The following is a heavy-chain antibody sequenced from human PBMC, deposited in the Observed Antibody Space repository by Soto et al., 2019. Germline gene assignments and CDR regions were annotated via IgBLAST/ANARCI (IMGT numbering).Heavy chain of an antibody. CDR2: ISSNSAYV. D-gene: IGHD6-13*01. V-gene: IGHV3-21*01. J-gene: IGHJ5*02. CDR3: TRDASRDSSARGWFDP. Sequence: GSPRRSCAASGFTFRSFTVHWVRQAQGKGLEWVSTISSNSAYVYYTDALRGRFTISRDNAKNSLHLQMNSLRAEDTAVYYCTRDASRDSSARGWFDPWGPGTLVTVSS. CDR1: GFTFRSFT.